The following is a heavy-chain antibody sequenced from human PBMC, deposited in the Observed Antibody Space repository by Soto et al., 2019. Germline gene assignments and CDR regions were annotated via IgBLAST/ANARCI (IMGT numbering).Heavy chain of an antibody. D-gene: IGHD3-10*01. CDR3: ARATGADMEDY. Sequence: EVQLVESRGGLVQPGGSLRLSCAASGFTFSSYWMSWVRQAPGKGLEWVANIKEDGSERYYVDSVKGRFTISRDNAKNSLYLQMISLRAEDTAVYYCARATGADMEDYWGQGTLVTVSS. CDR1: GFTFSSYW. J-gene: IGHJ4*02. V-gene: IGHV3-7*04. CDR2: IKEDGSER.